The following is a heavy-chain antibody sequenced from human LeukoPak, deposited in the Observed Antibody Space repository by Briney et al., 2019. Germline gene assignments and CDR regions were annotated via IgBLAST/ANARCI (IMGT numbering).Heavy chain of an antibody. D-gene: IGHD3-3*01. Sequence: GGSLRLSCAASGFNFSNYEMNWIRQAPGRGLEWISAMSRGGITIYYADSVKGRFTISRDDARNSVFPQMTSLRPDDTAIYYCARERAGDPGGEEVFGAAPYDYWGQGTLVTVSS. CDR1: GFNFSNYE. CDR3: ARERAGDPGGEEVFGAAPYDY. J-gene: IGHJ4*02. V-gene: IGHV3-48*03. CDR2: MSRGGITI.